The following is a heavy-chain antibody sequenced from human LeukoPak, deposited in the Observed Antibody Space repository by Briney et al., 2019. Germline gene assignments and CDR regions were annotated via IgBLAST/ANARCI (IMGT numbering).Heavy chain of an antibody. CDR2: IYYSGST. J-gene: IGHJ4*02. V-gene: IGHV4-39*01. CDR3: ATLPPHPNRPDY. D-gene: IGHD1-14*01. Sequence: PSETLSLTCTVSGGSVSSSSYYWGWIRQPPGKGLEWIGSIYYSGSTYYNPSLKSRVTIFVDTSKNQFSLKLSSVTAADTAVYYCATLPPHPNRPDYWGQGTLVTVSS. CDR1: GGSVSSSSYY.